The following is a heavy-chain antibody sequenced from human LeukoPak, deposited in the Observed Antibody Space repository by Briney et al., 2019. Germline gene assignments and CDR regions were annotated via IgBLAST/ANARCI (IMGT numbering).Heavy chain of an antibody. Sequence: GGSLRLSCAVSGFTFSSCAMSWVRQAPGRGLEWVSAISGSGGSTYYADSVKGRFTISRDNSKNTMYLQMNSLRAEDTAVYYCAKDIEVATAMVNLAFDIWGQGTMVTVSS. CDR2: ISGSGGST. V-gene: IGHV3-23*01. CDR3: AKDIEVATAMVNLAFDI. CDR1: GFTFSSCA. D-gene: IGHD5-18*01. J-gene: IGHJ3*02.